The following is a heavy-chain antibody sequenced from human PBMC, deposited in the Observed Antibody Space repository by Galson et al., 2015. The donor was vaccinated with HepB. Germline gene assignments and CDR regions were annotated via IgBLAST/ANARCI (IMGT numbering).Heavy chain of an antibody. V-gene: IGHV4-31*03. D-gene: IGHD1-26*01. J-gene: IGHJ4*02. CDR2: IYFTGST. Sequence: TLSLTCTVSGGSISSGGYYWSWIRQHPGKGLEWIGSIYFTGSTYYSPSLRSRLTISVDTSKNQFSLKLSSVTAADAAVYSCARLGYGSMNYFDVWGQGTLVPVSS. CDR1: GGSISSGGYY. CDR3: ARLGYGSMNYFDV.